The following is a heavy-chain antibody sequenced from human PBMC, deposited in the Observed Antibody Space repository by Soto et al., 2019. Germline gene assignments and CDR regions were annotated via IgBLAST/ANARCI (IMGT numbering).Heavy chain of an antibody. Sequence: ASVKVSCKASGYTFTGYYMHWVRQAPGQGLEWMGWINPNSGGTNYAQRFQGWVTMTRDTSISTAYMELRSLRSDDTAVYYCASPSYRARHAFDIWGQGTMVTVSS. V-gene: IGHV1-2*04. D-gene: IGHD1-26*01. J-gene: IGHJ3*02. CDR3: ASPSYRARHAFDI. CDR2: INPNSGGT. CDR1: GYTFTGYY.